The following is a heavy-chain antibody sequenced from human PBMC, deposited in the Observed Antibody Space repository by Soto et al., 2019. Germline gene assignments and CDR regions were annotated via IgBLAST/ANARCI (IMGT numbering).Heavy chain of an antibody. Sequence: QVQLQESGPGLVKPSETLSLTCTVSGGPISSYYWSWIRQPPGKGLEWIGYIYYSGSTNYNPSLKSRVTISVDTSKNQFSLKLSSVTAADTAVYYCARHVPYCSDTSHCAYGMDVWGQGTTVTVSS. CDR1: GGPISSYY. CDR2: IYYSGST. J-gene: IGHJ6*02. CDR3: ARHVPYCSDTSHCAYGMDV. V-gene: IGHV4-59*08. D-gene: IGHD2-2*01.